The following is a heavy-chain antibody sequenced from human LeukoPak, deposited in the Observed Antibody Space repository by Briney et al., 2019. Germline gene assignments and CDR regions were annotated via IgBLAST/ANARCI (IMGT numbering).Heavy chain of an antibody. Sequence: GGSLRLSCAASGFTVSSNYMSWVRQAPGKGLEWVSVIYSGGSTYYADSVKGRFTISRDNSKNTLYLQMNSLRAEDTAVYYCAKDTNPAGTDAFDIWGQGTMVTVSS. CDR2: IYSGGST. CDR3: AKDTNPAGTDAFDI. J-gene: IGHJ3*02. CDR1: GFTVSSNY. V-gene: IGHV3-53*01. D-gene: IGHD6-13*01.